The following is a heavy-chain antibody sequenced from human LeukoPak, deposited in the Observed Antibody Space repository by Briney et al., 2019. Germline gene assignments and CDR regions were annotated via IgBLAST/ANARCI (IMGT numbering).Heavy chain of an antibody. J-gene: IGHJ6*03. CDR3: ARVHRYGQWVYYYYYYMDV. CDR1: GYTFTSYG. V-gene: IGHV1-18*01. D-gene: IGHD1-26*01. CDR2: ISAYNGNT. Sequence: ASVKVSCKASGYTFTSYGISWVRQAPGQGLEWMGWISAYNGNTNYAQKLQGRVTMTTDTSTSTAYMELRSLRSDDTAVYYCARVHRYGQWVYYYYYYMDVWGKGTTVTVSS.